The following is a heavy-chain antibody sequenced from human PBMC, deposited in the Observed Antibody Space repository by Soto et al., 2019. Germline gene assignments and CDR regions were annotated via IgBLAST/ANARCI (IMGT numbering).Heavy chain of an antibody. CDR1: GFTFSSYE. CDR2: ISSSGSTI. V-gene: IGHV3-48*03. CDR3: ARDGGYSYVLYYGMDV. D-gene: IGHD5-18*01. J-gene: IGHJ6*02. Sequence: GSLRLSCAASGFTFSSYEMNWVRQAPGKGLEWVSYISSSGSTIYYADSVKGRFTISRDNAKNSLYLQMNSLRAEDTAVYYCARDGGYSYVLYYGMDVWGQGTTVTVSS.